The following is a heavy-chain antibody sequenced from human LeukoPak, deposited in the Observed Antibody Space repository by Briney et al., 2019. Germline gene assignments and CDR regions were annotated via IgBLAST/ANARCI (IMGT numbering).Heavy chain of an antibody. D-gene: IGHD2-8*01. J-gene: IGHJ4*02. CDR3: ARHVYCTNDVCSDY. V-gene: IGHV4-59*08. CDR2: IYYSGST. Sequence: SETLSLTCTVSGGSISSYYWSWIRQPPGEGLEWIGFIYYSGSTNYNPSLKSRVTISVDTSKNQFSLKLSSVTAADTAVYYCARHVYCTNDVCSDYWGQGTLVTVSS. CDR1: GGSISSYY.